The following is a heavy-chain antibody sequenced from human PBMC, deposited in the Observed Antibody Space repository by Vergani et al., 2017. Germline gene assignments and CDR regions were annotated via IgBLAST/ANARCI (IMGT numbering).Heavy chain of an antibody. CDR3: AIWRATGSSSFTVDY. D-gene: IGHD6-6*01. Sequence: QVQLVQSGAEVKKPGASVKVSCKASGYTFTGYYMHWVRQAPGQGLEWMGWINPNSGGTNYAQKFQGRVTMTRDTSISTAYMELSRLRSDDTAVYYCAIWRATGSSSFTVDYWGQGTLVTVSS. CDR2: INPNSGGT. CDR1: GYTFTGYY. V-gene: IGHV1-2*02. J-gene: IGHJ4*02.